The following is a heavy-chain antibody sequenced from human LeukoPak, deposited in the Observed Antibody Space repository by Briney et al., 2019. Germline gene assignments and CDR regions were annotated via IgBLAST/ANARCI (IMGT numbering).Heavy chain of an antibody. CDR1: GFAFSTNW. D-gene: IGHD3-3*01. CDR2: IKSDGIST. Sequence: GGSLRLSCAASGFAFSTNWMHWVRQAPGQGLVWVSRIKSDGISTDYADSVKGRFTISKDNAKNTLYLQMNSLRAEDSAVYYCAKDHYWSIDYWGQGTLVTVSS. V-gene: IGHV3-74*01. CDR3: AKDHYWSIDY. J-gene: IGHJ4*02.